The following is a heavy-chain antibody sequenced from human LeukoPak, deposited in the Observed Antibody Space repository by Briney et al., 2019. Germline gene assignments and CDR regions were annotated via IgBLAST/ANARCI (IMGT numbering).Heavy chain of an antibody. D-gene: IGHD3-22*01. CDR1: GFTFSSYS. CDR3: ASGPPSDGRQVVVNDY. CDR2: ISSSSSYI. Sequence: PGGSLRLSCAASGFTFSSYSMNWVRQAPGKRLEWVSSISSSSSYIYYADSVKGRFTISRDNAKNSLYLQMNSLRAEDTAVYYCASGPPSDGRQVVVNDYWGQGTLVTVSS. J-gene: IGHJ4*02. V-gene: IGHV3-21*01.